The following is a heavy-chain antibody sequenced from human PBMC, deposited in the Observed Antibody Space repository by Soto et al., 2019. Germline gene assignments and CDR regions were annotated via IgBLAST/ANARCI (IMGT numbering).Heavy chain of an antibody. Sequence: GGSLRLSCAASGFTFSSYAMSWVRQAPGKGLEWVANIKQDGSEKYYVDSVKGRFTISRDNAKNSLYLQMNSLRAEDTAVYYCARDMGFSSGWYPLDYWGQGTLVTVS. V-gene: IGHV3-7*03. J-gene: IGHJ4*02. D-gene: IGHD6-19*01. CDR3: ARDMGFSSGWYPLDY. CDR2: IKQDGSEK. CDR1: GFTFSSYA.